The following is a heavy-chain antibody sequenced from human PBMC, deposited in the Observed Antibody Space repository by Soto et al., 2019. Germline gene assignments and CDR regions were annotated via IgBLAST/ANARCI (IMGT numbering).Heavy chain of an antibody. CDR1: GYTFTTYD. CDR2: MNPYNGDT. D-gene: IGHD7-27*01. J-gene: IGHJ4*02. CDR3: ARNRRETGDFDY. Sequence: QVQLVQSGAEVKKPGASLKVSCKAFGYTFTTYDVTGRRQATGQGPEWLGWMNPYNGDTGYAQKFQGRVTLTRDTSMNTAYLELSSLTYEDTAVYYCARNRRETGDFDYWGQGTLVTVSS. V-gene: IGHV1-8*02.